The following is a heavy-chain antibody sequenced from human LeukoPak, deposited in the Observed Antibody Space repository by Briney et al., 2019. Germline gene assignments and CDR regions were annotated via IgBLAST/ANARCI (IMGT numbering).Heavy chain of an antibody. V-gene: IGHV1-18*01. J-gene: IGHJ3*02. D-gene: IGHD5-24*01. CDR3: ARDPDGYNLNYASDDAFDI. CDR1: GYTFTSYG. Sequence: ASVKVSCKASGYTFTSYGISWVRQAPGQGLEWMGWISAYNGNTNYAQKLQGRVTMTTDTSTSTAYTQLRSLRSDDTAVYYCARDPDGYNLNYASDDAFDIWGQGTMVTVSS. CDR2: ISAYNGNT.